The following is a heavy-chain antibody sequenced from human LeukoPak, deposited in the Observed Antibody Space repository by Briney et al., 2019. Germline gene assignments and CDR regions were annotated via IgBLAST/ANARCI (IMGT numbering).Heavy chain of an antibody. D-gene: IGHD1-26*01. CDR3: VKAEDRWEPEYFDY. J-gene: IGHJ4*02. CDR1: GFTFSSYA. V-gene: IGHV3-23*01. Sequence: GGSLRLSCAASGFTFSSYAMSWVRQAPGKGVEWVSAFSGSGGSTYYADSVKGRFTISRDNSKNKLYLQTNSLRAEDTAVYYCVKAEDRWEPEYFDYWGQGALVTVSS. CDR2: FSGSGGST.